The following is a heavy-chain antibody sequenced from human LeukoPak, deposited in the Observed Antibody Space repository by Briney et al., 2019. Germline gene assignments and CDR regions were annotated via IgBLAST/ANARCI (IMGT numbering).Heavy chain of an antibody. CDR1: GFTFTGYA. V-gene: IGHV3-23*01. D-gene: IGHD3-10*01. Sequence: GGSLRLSCAASGFTFTGYAMTWVRQAPRKGLEWVSAISGSGGGTYYADSVKGRFTISRDNSKNTLYLQMNSLRAEDTAVYYCAKDLRFGDSPGNRFDYWGQRTLVTVSS. CDR3: AKDLRFGDSPGNRFDY. J-gene: IGHJ4*02. CDR2: ISGSGGGT.